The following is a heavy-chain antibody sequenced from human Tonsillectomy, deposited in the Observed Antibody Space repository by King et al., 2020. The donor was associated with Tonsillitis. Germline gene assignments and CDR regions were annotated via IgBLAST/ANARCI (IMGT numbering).Heavy chain of an antibody. D-gene: IGHD3-22*01. CDR1: GYSISSTNW. V-gene: IGHV4-28*01. J-gene: IGHJ4*02. Sequence: QLQESGPGLVKPSDTLSLTCAVSGYSISSTNWWGWIRQPPGKGLEWIGYIYYTGSTYYNPTLKSRLTLSVDTSKNQFSLKLGSVTAVDTATYYCAKTRYDTIGYYIDYWGKGTLVTVSS. CDR2: IYYTGST. CDR3: AKTRYDTIGYYIDY.